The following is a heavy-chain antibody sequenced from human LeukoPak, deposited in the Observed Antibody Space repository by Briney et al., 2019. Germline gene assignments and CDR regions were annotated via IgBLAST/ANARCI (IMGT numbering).Heavy chain of an antibody. CDR1: GFTFSSYS. CDR3: AGNGILTGYYLFDY. Sequence: NPGGSLRLSCAASGFTFSSYSMNWVRQAPGKGLEWVSSISGSSTYIYYADSVKGRFTISRDNAGNSLYLQMSSLRAEDTAVYYCAGNGILTGYYLFDYWGQGTLVTVSS. V-gene: IGHV3-21*06. CDR2: ISGSSTYI. D-gene: IGHD3-9*01. J-gene: IGHJ4*02.